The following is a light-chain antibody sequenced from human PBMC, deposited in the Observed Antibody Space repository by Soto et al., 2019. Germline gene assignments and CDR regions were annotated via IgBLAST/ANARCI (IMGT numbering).Light chain of an antibody. CDR2: DAS. CDR1: QDINNY. Sequence: DIQMTQSPSSLSASVGDRVTITCQASQDINNYLNWYRHKPGKAPELLIYDASNLETGVPSRFSGGGSGTDFTFTISSLLPEDIATYYCQQYGNLLWTFGQGTKVEIK. CDR3: QQYGNLLWT. J-gene: IGKJ1*01. V-gene: IGKV1-33*01.